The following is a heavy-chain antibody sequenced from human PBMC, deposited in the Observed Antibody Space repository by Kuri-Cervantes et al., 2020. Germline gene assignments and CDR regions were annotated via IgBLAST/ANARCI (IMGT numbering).Heavy chain of an antibody. V-gene: IGHV1-69*13. D-gene: IGHD2-2*01. CDR1: GGTFSSYA. CDR3: ARVGRSASPVVVPAAMSYYYMDV. CDR2: IIPIFGTA. J-gene: IGHJ6*03. Sequence: SVKVSCKASGGTFSSYAISWVRQAPGQGLEWMGGIIPIFGTAIYAQKFQGRVTITADESTSTAYMELSSLRSEDTAVYYCARVGRSASPVVVPAAMSYYYMDVWGKGTTVTVSS.